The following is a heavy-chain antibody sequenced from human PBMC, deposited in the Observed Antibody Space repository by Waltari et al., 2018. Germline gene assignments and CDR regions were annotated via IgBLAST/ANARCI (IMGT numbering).Heavy chain of an antibody. CDR1: GYTFTSYA. CDR2: INAGNGKK. Sequence: QVQLVQSGAEVKKPGASVKVSCKASGYTFTSYAMHWVRQAPGQRLEWMGWINAGNGKKKYSQKFQGRVTITRDTSASTAYMELSSLRSEETAVDYCARDQDVVVPAAMVDWGQGTTVTVSS. D-gene: IGHD2-2*01. CDR3: ARDQDVVVPAAMVD. J-gene: IGHJ6*02. V-gene: IGHV1-3*01.